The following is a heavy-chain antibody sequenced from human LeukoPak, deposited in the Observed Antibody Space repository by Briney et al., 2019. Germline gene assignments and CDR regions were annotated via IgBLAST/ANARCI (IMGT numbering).Heavy chain of an antibody. V-gene: IGHV3-7*01. Sequence: GGSLRLSCAASGFTFSNSWMSWVRQAPGKGLEWVATIKSDGSAQYYVDSVKGRFTISRDNAKNSLFLQINSLRVEDTAVYYCANGGTYSSGPWGQGTLVTVSS. D-gene: IGHD3-22*01. CDR1: GFTFSNSW. J-gene: IGHJ5*02. CDR2: IKSDGSAQ. CDR3: ANGGTYSSGP.